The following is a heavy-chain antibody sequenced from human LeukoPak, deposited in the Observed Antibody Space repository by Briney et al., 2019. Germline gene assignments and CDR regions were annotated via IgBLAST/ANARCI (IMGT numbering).Heavy chain of an antibody. D-gene: IGHD3-22*01. V-gene: IGHV3-23*01. CDR1: GFTFSNYA. CDR3: AKTPHYYYDSSGVY. J-gene: IGHJ4*02. CDR2: ISGSGGVT. Sequence: GGSLRLSCAASGFTFSNYAITWVRQAPEKGLEWVSAISGSGGVTYYADSVKGRFSISRDNSKNTLFLQMNSLRAEDTAVYYCAKTPHYYYDSSGVYWGQGTLVTVSS.